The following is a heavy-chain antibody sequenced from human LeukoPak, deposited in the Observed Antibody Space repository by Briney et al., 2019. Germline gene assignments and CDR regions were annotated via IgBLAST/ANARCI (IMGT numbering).Heavy chain of an antibody. Sequence: GASVKVSCKASGYTFTSYGISWVRQAPGQRLEWMGWISAYNGNTNYAQKLQGRVTMTTDTSTSTAYMELRSLRSDDTAVYYCARKGNYDILTGYRSAPYYYYGMDVWGQGTTVTVSS. CDR2: ISAYNGNT. CDR1: GYTFTSYG. V-gene: IGHV1-18*01. J-gene: IGHJ6*02. D-gene: IGHD3-9*01. CDR3: ARKGNYDILTGYRSAPYYYYGMDV.